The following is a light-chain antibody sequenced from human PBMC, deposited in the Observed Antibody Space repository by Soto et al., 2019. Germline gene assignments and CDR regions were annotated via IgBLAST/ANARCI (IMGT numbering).Light chain of an antibody. CDR1: QSVSSNY. Sequence: EIVLTQSPGTLSLSPRERATLSCRASQSVSSNYLARYQQKPGQTPRLLIYGASSRATGIPERFSGSGSGTDFTLTISRLAPEDFAVFYCHQYSNSPYTFGQGTKLEIK. V-gene: IGKV3-20*01. CDR2: GAS. CDR3: HQYSNSPYT. J-gene: IGKJ2*01.